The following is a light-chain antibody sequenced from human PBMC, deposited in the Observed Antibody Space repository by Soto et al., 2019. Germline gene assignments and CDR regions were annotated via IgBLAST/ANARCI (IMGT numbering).Light chain of an antibody. V-gene: IGKV1-39*01. Sequence: ITMTQSPPSLFASVGDSVTITCRASQSISSHLNWYQQKPGKAPKLLIYAASSLQSGVPSRFSGSGSGTDFTLTISSLQPEDFATYYCQQSYSTPYTFGQGTKLEIK. CDR1: QSISSH. CDR2: AAS. CDR3: QQSYSTPYT. J-gene: IGKJ2*01.